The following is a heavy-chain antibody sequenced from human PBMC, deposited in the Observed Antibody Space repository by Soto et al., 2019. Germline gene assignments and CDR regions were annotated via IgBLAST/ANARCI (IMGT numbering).Heavy chain of an antibody. J-gene: IGHJ4*02. Sequence: SETLSLTCTVSGGSMNSYYWSWIRQPPGKGLEWIAYIYYSGSTNYNPSLKSRVTISIDTSKNQFSLKLTSVTAADTAVYYCARASVSKNGIDYWGQGTLVTVSS. CDR3: ARASVSKNGIDY. CDR1: GGSMNSYY. V-gene: IGHV4-59*01. CDR2: IYYSGST.